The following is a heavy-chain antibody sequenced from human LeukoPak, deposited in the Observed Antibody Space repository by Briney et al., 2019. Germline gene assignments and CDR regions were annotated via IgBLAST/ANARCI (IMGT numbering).Heavy chain of an antibody. J-gene: IGHJ4*02. V-gene: IGHV1-69*01. Sequence: SVKVSYKASGGTFSSYAISWVRQAPGQGLEWMGGIIPIFGTANYAQKFQGRVTITADESTSTAYMELSSLRSEDTAVYYCARDEPRVAAAAPSHFDYWGQGTLVTVSS. CDR3: ARDEPRVAAAAPSHFDY. CDR1: GGTFSSYA. D-gene: IGHD6-13*01. CDR2: IIPIFGTA.